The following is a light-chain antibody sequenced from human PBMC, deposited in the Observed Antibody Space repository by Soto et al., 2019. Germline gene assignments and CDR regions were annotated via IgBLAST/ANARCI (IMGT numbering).Light chain of an antibody. J-gene: IGLJ2*01. CDR1: NWGDKY. V-gene: IGLV3-1*01. CDR2: QDS. Sequence: SYELTQPPSVSVSPGQTASINCSGVNWGDKYACWYQQKPGQSPVLVIYQDSKRPSGIPERFSGSNSGNTATLTISGTQAMDEADYYCQAWDSSTVVFGGGTKVTVL. CDR3: QAWDSSTVV.